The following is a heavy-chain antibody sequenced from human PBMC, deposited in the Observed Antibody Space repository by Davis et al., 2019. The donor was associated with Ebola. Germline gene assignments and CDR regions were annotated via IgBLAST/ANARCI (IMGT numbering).Heavy chain of an antibody. CDR3: ARGHSYGSMVYGVDV. CDR1: GGSISSSSYY. CDR2: IYYSRST. D-gene: IGHD5-18*01. V-gene: IGHV4-39*01. Sequence: MPSETLSLTCTVSGGSISSSSYYWGWIRQPPGKGLEWIGSIYYSRSTYHNPSLKSRVSISVDTSKNQFSLKLSSVTAADTAVYYCARGHSYGSMVYGVDVWGQGTTVSVSS. J-gene: IGHJ6*02.